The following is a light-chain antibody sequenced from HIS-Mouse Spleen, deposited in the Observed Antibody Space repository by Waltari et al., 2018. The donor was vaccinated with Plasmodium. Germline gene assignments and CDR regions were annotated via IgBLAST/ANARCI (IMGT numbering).Light chain of an antibody. CDR2: HAV. Sequence: EIVLTQSPATLSLSPGERATLSCRASQSVRNYLAWHQQKPGQAPRLLIEHAVNRATGIPARFSGSGSGTDFTLTISSLEPEDFAVYYCQQRSNWPPLTFGGGTKVEIK. V-gene: IGKV3-11*01. CDR1: QSVRNY. CDR3: QQRSNWPPLT. J-gene: IGKJ4*01.